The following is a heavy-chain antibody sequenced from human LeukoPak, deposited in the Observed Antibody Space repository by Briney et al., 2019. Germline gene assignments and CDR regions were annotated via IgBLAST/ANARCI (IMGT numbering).Heavy chain of an antibody. D-gene: IGHD4-17*01. V-gene: IGHV3-23*01. CDR3: APLGVTTWLDY. J-gene: IGHJ4*02. Sequence: GGSLRLSCAASGFTFNIYGMSWVRQAPGKGLEWVSSVGGGNDIHYADSVKGRFTISRDNSKNTLYLQMNSLRAEDTAVYYCAPLGVTTWLDYWGQGTLVTVSS. CDR2: VGGGNDI. CDR1: GFTFNIYG.